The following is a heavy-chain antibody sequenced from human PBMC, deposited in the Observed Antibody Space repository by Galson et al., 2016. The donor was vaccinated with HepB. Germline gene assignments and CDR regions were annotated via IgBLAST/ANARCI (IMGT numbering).Heavy chain of an antibody. D-gene: IGHD1-1*01. J-gene: IGHJ6*04. CDR2: ISNDGSNK. CDR3: ARCIAGPWNDYYYYGMDV. CDR1: GFIFRSYA. V-gene: IGHV3-30-3*01. Sequence: SLRLSCADSGFIFRSYAMNWVRQAPGKGLEWLAVISNDGSNKYFADPVKGRFTISRDNSKNTLYLQMNSLRAEDTAVYYCARCIAGPWNDYYYYGMDVWGKGTTVTVSS.